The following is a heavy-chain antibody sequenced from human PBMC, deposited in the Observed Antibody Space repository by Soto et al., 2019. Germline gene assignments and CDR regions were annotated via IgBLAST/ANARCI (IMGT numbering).Heavy chain of an antibody. D-gene: IGHD6-19*01. CDR3: ARGQRAVAGYYYYYGMDV. CDR2: ISYDGSNK. J-gene: IGHJ6*02. V-gene: IGHV3-30-3*01. Sequence: HPGGSLRLSCAASGFTFSSYAMHWVRQAPGKGLEWVAVISYDGSNKYYADSVKGRFTISRDNSKNTLYLQMNSLRAEDTAVYYCARGQRAVAGYYYYYGMDVWGQGTTVTVSS. CDR1: GFTFSSYA.